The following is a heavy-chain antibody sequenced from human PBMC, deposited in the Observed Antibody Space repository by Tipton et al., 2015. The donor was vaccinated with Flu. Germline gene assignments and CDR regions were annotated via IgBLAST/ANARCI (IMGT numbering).Heavy chain of an antibody. CDR3: VRTLGGAGAY. J-gene: IGHJ4*02. V-gene: IGHV3-74*01. CDR1: GFTFSGHW. CDR2: SNYDGSTT. D-gene: IGHD6-19*01. Sequence: GSLRLSCAASGFTFSGHWMHWVRQAPGKGLVWVSHSNYDGSTTHYADSVKGRFTISRDNAKSMVYLHMNSLRAEDSAVYYCVRTLGGAGAYWGRGTLVTVSS.